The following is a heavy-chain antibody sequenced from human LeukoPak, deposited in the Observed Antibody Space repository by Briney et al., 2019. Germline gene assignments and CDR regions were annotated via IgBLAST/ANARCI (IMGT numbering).Heavy chain of an antibody. CDR3: ARGQDYDFWSGHHNWFDP. D-gene: IGHD3-3*01. J-gene: IGHJ5*02. Sequence: GGSLRLSCAASAFTFSSYSMNWVRQAPGKGLEWVSSISSSSSYIYYADSVKGRFTISRDNAKNSLYLQMNSLRAEDTAVYYCARGQDYDFWSGHHNWFDPWGQGTLVTVSS. CDR1: AFTFSSYS. CDR2: ISSSSSYI. V-gene: IGHV3-21*01.